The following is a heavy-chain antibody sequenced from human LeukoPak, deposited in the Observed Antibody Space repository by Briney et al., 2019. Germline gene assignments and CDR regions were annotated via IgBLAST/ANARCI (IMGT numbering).Heavy chain of an antibody. V-gene: IGHV1-69*04. D-gene: IGHD3-3*01. CDR1: GGTFSSYT. CDR2: IIPILGIA. Sequence: GASVKVSCKASGGTFSSYTISWVRQAPGQGLEWMGRIIPILGIANYAQKFQGRVTITADKSTSTAYMELSSLRAEDTAVYYCAKDYDFWSGYFNYFDYWGQGTLVTVSS. J-gene: IGHJ4*02. CDR3: AKDYDFWSGYFNYFDY.